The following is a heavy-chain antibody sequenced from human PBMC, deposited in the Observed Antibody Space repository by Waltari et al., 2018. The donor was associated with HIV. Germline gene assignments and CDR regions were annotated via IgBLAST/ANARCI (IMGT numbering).Heavy chain of an antibody. J-gene: IGHJ5*02. CDR2: IYFWGST. Sequence: QLQLQESGPGLVKPSETLSLTCTVSGGPIRSTNYYWGWIRQPPGQGLGLIGNIYFWGSTDHNPSLKSRLTISVDTSKNECSLKRSAVTAADTAVYYCARATQYSSSWTTQRRRWFDPWGQGTLVTVSS. CDR3: ARATQYSSSWTTQRRRWFDP. D-gene: IGHD6-13*01. CDR1: GGPIRSTNYY. V-gene: IGHV4-39*07.